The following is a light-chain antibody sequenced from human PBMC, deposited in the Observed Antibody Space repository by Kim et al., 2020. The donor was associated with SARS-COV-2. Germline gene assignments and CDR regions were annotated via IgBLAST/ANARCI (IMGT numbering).Light chain of an antibody. CDR3: RQYRAGRRGDT. J-gene: IGKJ2*01. V-gene: IGKV3-15*01. CDR2: GAS. CDR1: QSVNSY. Sequence: EIVMTQSPATLSVSPGQRATLSCRASQSVNSYLAWYQHKPGQAPRPLIYGASTTATGIPARFSDGGSGTEFTLTISSLQPEDFAVYSWRQYRAGRRGDTFGQGTKLEI.